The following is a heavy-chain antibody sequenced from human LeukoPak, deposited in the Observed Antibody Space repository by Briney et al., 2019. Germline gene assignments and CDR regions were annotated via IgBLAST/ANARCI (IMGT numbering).Heavy chain of an antibody. D-gene: IGHD1-26*01. J-gene: IGHJ4*02. CDR2: IKSKTDGGTT. V-gene: IGHV3-15*01. CDR1: GFTLSNAW. CDR3: TTARSGSYSPFDY. Sequence: GESLRLSCAASGFTLSNAWMSWVRQAPGKGLEWVGRIKSKTDGGTTDYAAPVKGRFTISRDDSKNTLYLQMNSLKTEDTAVHYCTTARSGSYSPFDYWGQGTLVTVSS.